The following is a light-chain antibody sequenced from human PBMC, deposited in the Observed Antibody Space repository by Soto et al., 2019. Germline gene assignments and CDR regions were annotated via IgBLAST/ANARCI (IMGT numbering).Light chain of an antibody. V-gene: IGKV3-20*01. CDR3: QQYGTSVWT. Sequence: FVLTQSPGTLSLSPGERATLSCRASQTVRNNYLAWYQQKPGQAPRLLIYDASSRATGIPDRFSGGGSGTDFTLTISSLETEDFAVYYCQQYGTSVWTFGQGTKVDIK. CDR2: DAS. CDR1: QTVRNNY. J-gene: IGKJ1*01.